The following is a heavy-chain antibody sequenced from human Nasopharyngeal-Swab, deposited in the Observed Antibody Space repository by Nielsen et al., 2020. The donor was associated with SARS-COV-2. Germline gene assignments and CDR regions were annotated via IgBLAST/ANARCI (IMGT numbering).Heavy chain of an antibody. CDR3: ARWWTKGYYFDY. J-gene: IGHJ4*02. D-gene: IGHD2-15*01. Sequence: ESLKISCTVSGGSISSYYWSWIRQPPGKGLEWIGYIYYSGSTNYNPSLKSRVTISVDTSKNQFSLKLSSVTAADTAVYYCARWWTKGYYFDYWGQGILVTVPS. CDR2: IYYSGST. V-gene: IGHV4-59*08. CDR1: GGSISSYY.